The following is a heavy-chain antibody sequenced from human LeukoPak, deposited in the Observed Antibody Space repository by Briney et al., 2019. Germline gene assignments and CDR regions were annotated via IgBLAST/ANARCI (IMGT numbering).Heavy chain of an antibody. V-gene: IGHV4-30-2*01. D-gene: IGHD2-2*01. CDR1: GGSTNTGGYF. CDR3: ATEGQCGFTTCPGLQF. J-gene: IGHJ4*02. CDR2: VFRTGRT. Sequence: SETLSLTCTVSGGSTNTGGYFWSWIRQPPGKGLEWIGYVFRTGRTFYNPSLDSRVTISLDRSRNQFSLRLTSVTAADSAMYYCATEGQCGFTTCPGLQFWGQGILVSVS.